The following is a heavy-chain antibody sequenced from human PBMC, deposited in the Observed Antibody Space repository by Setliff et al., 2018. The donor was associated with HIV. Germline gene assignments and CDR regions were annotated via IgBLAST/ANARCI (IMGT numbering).Heavy chain of an antibody. Sequence: PSETLSLTCTVSGGSISSHYWSWIRQPPGKGLEWIGSIYYSGSTNYNPSLKSRVTISVDTSKNQFSLKLSSVTAADTAVYYCARDVLMGYGSGSYPDYWGQGTLVTVSS. V-gene: IGHV4-59*11. J-gene: IGHJ4*02. D-gene: IGHD3-10*01. CDR3: ARDVLMGYGSGSYPDY. CDR1: GGSISSHY. CDR2: IYYSGST.